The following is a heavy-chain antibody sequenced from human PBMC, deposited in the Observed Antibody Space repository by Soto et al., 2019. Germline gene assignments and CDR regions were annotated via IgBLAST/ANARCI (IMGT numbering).Heavy chain of an antibody. CDR2: IYYSGST. J-gene: IGHJ6*02. CDR1: GGSISSGDYY. D-gene: IGHD3-3*01. Sequence: SETLSLTCTVSGGSISSGDYYWSWIRQPPGKGLEWIGYIYYSGSTYYNPPLKSRVTISVDTSKNQFSLKLSSVTAAYTAVYYCARDWSTTPVRYGMDVWGQGTTVTVSS. V-gene: IGHV4-30-4*01. CDR3: ARDWSTTPVRYGMDV.